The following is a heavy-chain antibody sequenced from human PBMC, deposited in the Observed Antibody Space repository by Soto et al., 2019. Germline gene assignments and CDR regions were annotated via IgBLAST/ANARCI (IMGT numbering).Heavy chain of an antibody. CDR2: IYHSGST. CDR3: ASSNYDFWSGYDY. CDR1: SGSISSSNW. D-gene: IGHD3-3*01. V-gene: IGHV4-4*02. J-gene: IGHJ4*02. Sequence: QVQLQESGPGLVKPSGTLSLTCAVSSGSISSSNWWSWVRQPPGKGLEWLGEIYHSGSTNYNPSLKSRVTLSGDKSKNQFSLKLSSVTAADTAVYYCASSNYDFWSGYDYWGQGTLVTVSS.